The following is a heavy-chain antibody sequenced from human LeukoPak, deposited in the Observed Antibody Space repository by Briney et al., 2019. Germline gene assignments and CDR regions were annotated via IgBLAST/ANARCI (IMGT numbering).Heavy chain of an antibody. Sequence: PGGSLRLSCAASGFTFSSYWMSWVRQAPGKGLEWVANIKQDGSEKYYVDSVKGRFTISRDNAKNSLYLQMNSLRAEDTAVYYCARDRVVSGWYLYYYYYMDVWGKGTTVTVSS. V-gene: IGHV3-7*01. CDR1: GFTFSSYW. CDR3: ARDRVVSGWYLYYYYYMDV. D-gene: IGHD6-19*01. CDR2: IKQDGSEK. J-gene: IGHJ6*03.